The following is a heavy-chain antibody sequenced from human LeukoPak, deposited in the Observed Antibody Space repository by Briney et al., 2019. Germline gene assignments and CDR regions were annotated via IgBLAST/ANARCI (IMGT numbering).Heavy chain of an antibody. Sequence: TGGSLRLSCAASGFTVTSSYMTWVRQAPGKGLEWVSIIYDNGDTYYADSVKGRFTVTRDSSKNTVSLEMNSLRVDDTAVYYCVSHSDPLTGYSFDYWGQGTLVTVAS. D-gene: IGHD3-9*01. CDR1: GFTVTSSY. CDR2: IYDNGDT. J-gene: IGHJ4*02. V-gene: IGHV3-53*01. CDR3: VSHSDPLTGYSFDY.